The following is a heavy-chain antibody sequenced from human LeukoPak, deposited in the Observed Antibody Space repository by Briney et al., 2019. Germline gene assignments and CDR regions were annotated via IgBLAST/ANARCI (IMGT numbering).Heavy chain of an antibody. CDR3: ARYGYNYNFDK. Sequence: GGSLRLSCAASEFTFTNHWMSWVRQAPGRGLEWVANIKQDGSETYYVDSVRGRFTISRDNAKSSLYLQMNSLRAEDTAVYYCARYGYNYNFDKWGQGTLVTVSS. V-gene: IGHV3-7*01. D-gene: IGHD5-24*01. CDR2: IKQDGSET. J-gene: IGHJ4*02. CDR1: EFTFTNHW.